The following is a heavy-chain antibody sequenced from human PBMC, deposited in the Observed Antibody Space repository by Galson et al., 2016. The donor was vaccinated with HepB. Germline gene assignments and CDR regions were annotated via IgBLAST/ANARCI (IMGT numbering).Heavy chain of an antibody. CDR1: GDSVSRIGTA. J-gene: IGHJ3*01. CDR2: TYYRSKWLN. CDR3: ARITGWDVKAGFDV. D-gene: IGHD6-19*01. V-gene: IGHV6-1*01. Sequence: CAISGDSVSRIGTAWNWIRQSPSGGLEWLGNTYYRSKWLNDYAESAKSQATISPDTSKNQFSLHLRSVTPEDTAIYYWARITGWDVKAGFDVWGQGTMVTVSS.